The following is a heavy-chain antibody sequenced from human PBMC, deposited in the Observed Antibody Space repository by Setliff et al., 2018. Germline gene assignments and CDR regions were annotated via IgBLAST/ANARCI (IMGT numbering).Heavy chain of an antibody. V-gene: IGHV1-2*06. J-gene: IGHJ4*02. D-gene: IGHD2-2*01. CDR2: INANSGGT. CDR3: ARGPPDFVVVPAAAKFDY. CDR1: GYTFTLYY. Sequence: ASVKVSCKASGYTFTLYYLHWVRQAPGQGLEWMGRINANSGGTNYAQKFQGRVTMTRDTSISTAYMELRSLRTDDTAVYYCARGPPDFVVVPAAAKFDYWGQGTLVTVSS.